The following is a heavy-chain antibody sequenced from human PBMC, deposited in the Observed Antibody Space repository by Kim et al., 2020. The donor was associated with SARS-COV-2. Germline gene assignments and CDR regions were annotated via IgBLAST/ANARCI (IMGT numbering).Heavy chain of an antibody. Sequence: ADTAKGRFTISSENSKNTLYLQMNGLRAEDTAVYYCARVRHDYGDYVFDYWGQGTLVTVSS. CDR3: ARVRHDYGDYVFDY. V-gene: IGHV3-53*01. D-gene: IGHD4-17*01. J-gene: IGHJ4*02.